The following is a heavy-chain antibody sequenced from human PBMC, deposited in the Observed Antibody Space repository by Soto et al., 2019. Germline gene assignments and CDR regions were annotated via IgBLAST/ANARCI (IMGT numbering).Heavy chain of an antibody. J-gene: IGHJ4*02. V-gene: IGHV4-39*01. CDR3: GRLEGLATISYYFDY. CDR1: GGSVSSSSYY. D-gene: IGHD3-9*01. Sequence: QLQLQESGPGLVKPSETLSLTVTVSGGSVSSSSYYWGWVRQPPGKGLEWIGSVYYSGSTYYNPSLGSRFTISVEKSKNQFALKLMSLSAADTAVYYCGRLEGLATISYYFDYWGQGALVTVSS. CDR2: VYYSGST.